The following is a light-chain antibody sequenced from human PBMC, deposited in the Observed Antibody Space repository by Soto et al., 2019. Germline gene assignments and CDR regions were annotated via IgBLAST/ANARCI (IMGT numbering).Light chain of an antibody. CDR2: EVR. J-gene: IGLJ2*01. Sequence: QSALTQPASVSGSPGQSITISCTGASSDVGTYNLVSWYQQHPGKAPKLIIYEVRKRPSGLSNRFSGSKSGNTASLTISGLKAEDEDDYYCCSYAGSNSVIFGGGTKLTVL. V-gene: IGLV2-23*02. CDR3: CSYAGSNSVI. CDR1: SSDVGTYNL.